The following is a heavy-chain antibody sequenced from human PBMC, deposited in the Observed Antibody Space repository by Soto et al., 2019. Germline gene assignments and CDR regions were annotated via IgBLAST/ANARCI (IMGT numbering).Heavy chain of an antibody. CDR3: PRRAPEGFGP. V-gene: IGHV4-39*01. Sequence: SETLRLTWTVTAGSSTTSSCIWALSRRPPGKGLEWIGSIDYRGTIYNKPSLKSRVTISVDTSKNYFSLKLDTVTAAETAIHYSPRRAPEGFGPWGQGSLVTVSS. J-gene: IGHJ5*02. CDR1: AGSSTTSSCI. CDR2: IDYRGTI.